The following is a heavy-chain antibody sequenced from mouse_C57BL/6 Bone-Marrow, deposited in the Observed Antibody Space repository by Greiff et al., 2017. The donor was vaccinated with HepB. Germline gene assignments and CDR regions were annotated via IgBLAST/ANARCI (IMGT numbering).Heavy chain of an antibody. CDR1: GFTFSSYG. CDR2: ISSGGSYT. D-gene: IGHD1-1*01. Sequence: EVQGVESGGDLVKPGGSLKLSCAASGFTFSSYGMSWVRQTPDKRLEWVATISSGGSYTYYPDSVKGRFTISRDNAKNTLYLQMSSLKSEDTAMYYCARLLLFAYWGQGTLVTVSA. CDR3: ARLLLFAY. V-gene: IGHV5-6*01. J-gene: IGHJ3*01.